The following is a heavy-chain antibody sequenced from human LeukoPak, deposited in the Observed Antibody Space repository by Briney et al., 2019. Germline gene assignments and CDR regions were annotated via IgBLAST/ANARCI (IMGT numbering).Heavy chain of an antibody. J-gene: IGHJ3*02. CDR3: ARLGGSYDWGNAFDI. CDR2: IYHSGST. CDR1: GGSISSSNW. Sequence: SETLSLTCAVSGGSISSSNWWSWVRQPPGKGLEWIGEIYHSGSTNYNPSLKSRVTISVDKSKNQFSLKLSSVTAADTAVYYCARLGGSYDWGNAFDIWGQGTMVTVSS. D-gene: IGHD1-26*01. V-gene: IGHV4-4*02.